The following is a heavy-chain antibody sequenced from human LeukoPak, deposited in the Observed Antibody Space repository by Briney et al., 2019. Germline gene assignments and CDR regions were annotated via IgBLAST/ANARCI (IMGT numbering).Heavy chain of an antibody. Sequence: SETLSLTCAVYGGSFSGYYWSWIRQPSGKGLEWIGEINHSGSTSYNPSLKSRVTISVDTSKNQFSLKLSSVTAADTAVYYCRGDQLLAAYFDYWGQGTLVTVSS. CDR3: RGDQLLAAYFDY. D-gene: IGHD2-2*01. CDR1: GGSFSGYY. V-gene: IGHV4-34*01. CDR2: INHSGST. J-gene: IGHJ4*02.